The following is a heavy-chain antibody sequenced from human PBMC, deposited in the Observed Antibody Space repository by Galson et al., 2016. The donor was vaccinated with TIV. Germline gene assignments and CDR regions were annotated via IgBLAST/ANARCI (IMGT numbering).Heavy chain of an antibody. CDR3: SRGAYGGFFGSDASDI. CDR2: IRSHFDGGTI. V-gene: IGHV3-15*01. D-gene: IGHD4-23*01. Sequence: SLRLSCAGSGFIFSNAWMTWVRQEPGKGLEWVGRIRSHFDGGTIDYAAPVKGRFIILRDDSAQTLYLQMTSLKTEDTGIYYCSRGAYGGFFGSDASDIWGQGTLVTVSS. CDR1: GFIFSNAW. J-gene: IGHJ3*02.